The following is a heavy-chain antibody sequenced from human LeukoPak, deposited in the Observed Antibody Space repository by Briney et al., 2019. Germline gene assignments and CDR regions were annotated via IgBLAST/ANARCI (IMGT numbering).Heavy chain of an antibody. D-gene: IGHD6-19*01. CDR1: GGSISSSTYY. J-gene: IGHJ4*02. CDR2: INYGGST. CDR3: ASGIDARSDSSD. V-gene: IGHV4-39*01. Sequence: SETLSLTCSVSGGSISSSTYYWGWVRQSPGKGLEWIGSINYGGSTYYNPFLKSRVTMSVDMYNNQFSLKLTSVTAADTAVYYCASGIDARSDSSDWGQGTLVTVSS.